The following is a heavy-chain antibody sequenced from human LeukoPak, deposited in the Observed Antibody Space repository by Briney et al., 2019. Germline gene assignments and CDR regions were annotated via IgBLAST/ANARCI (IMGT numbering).Heavy chain of an antibody. CDR3: ARGSTYYDSSGQVPFDY. V-gene: IGHV3-48*01. Sequence: GGSLRLSCAAPGFTLSSYAMNWVRQAPGKGLEWGSYISGSSSTIYYADSVKGRFTISRDNGKNTLYLQMNSLRAEDTAVYYCARGSTYYDSSGQVPFDYWGQGTLVTVSS. CDR2: ISGSSSTI. CDR1: GFTLSSYA. D-gene: IGHD3-22*01. J-gene: IGHJ4*02.